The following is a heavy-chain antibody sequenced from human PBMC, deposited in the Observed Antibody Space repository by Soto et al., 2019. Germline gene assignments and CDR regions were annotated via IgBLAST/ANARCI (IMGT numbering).Heavy chain of an antibody. J-gene: IGHJ2*01. CDR3: ARSITIFGVVVSYSYFDL. CDR1: GGSISSGGYS. V-gene: IGHV4-30-2*01. Sequence: QLQLQASGSGLVKASQTLSLTCAVSGGSISSGGYSWSWLRQPPGKGLECLGYIYHSGSSYSNPSRKSRVTLSVDRSKTQFTLRLSSGAAADTAVYYWARSITIFGVVVSYSYFDLWGRGTLVTVSS. CDR2: IYHSGSS. D-gene: IGHD3-3*01.